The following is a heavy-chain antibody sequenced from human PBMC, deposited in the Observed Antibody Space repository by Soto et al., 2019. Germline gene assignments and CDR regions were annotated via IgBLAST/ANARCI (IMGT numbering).Heavy chain of an antibody. CDR1: GFSFSNYG. J-gene: IGHJ3*01. CDR2: ISFDGSHK. V-gene: IGHV3-30*18. Sequence: HPGGSLRLSCAVSGFSFSNYGIHWVRQPPGKGLEWVTTISFDGSHKFHADSVKGRLTISRDNSKNTLYLEMYSLKAEDTAVYYCAKSRGPFYFQRSGCPEPFDLWGQGTMVTVSS. D-gene: IGHD3-22*01. CDR3: AKSRGPFYFQRSGCPEPFDL.